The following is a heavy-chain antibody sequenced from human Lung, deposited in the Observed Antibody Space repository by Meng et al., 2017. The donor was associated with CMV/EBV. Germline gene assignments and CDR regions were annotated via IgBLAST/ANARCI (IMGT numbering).Heavy chain of an antibody. CDR1: GYTFTGYD. D-gene: IGHD3-22*01. V-gene: IGHV1-2*02. CDR2: INPNSGGT. Sequence: SGYTFTGYDMHWVRQAPGQGLEWMGWINPNSGGTNYAQKFQGRVTMTRDTSISTAYMELSRLRSDDTAVYYCARVDYYDSSGYYNPDYWGQGTLVTVSS. CDR3: ARVDYYDSSGYYNPDY. J-gene: IGHJ4*02.